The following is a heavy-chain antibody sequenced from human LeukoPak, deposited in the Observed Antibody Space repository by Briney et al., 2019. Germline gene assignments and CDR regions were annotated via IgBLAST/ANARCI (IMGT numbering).Heavy chain of an antibody. V-gene: IGHV2-5*02. J-gene: IGHJ5*02. CDR3: APTAVNYDFWSGYSPWFDP. CDR1: GFSLNTSGVG. CDR2: IYWDDDK. Sequence: ESGPTLVNPTQTLTLTCTFSGFSLNTSGVGVGWIRQPPGKALEWLALIYWDDDKRYSPSLKSRLTITKDTSKNQVVLTMTNMDPVDTATYYCAPTAVNYDFWSGYSPWFDPWGQGTLVTVSS. D-gene: IGHD3-3*01.